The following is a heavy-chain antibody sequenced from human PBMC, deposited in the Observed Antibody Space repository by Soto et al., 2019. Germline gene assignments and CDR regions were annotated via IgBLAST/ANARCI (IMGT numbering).Heavy chain of an antibody. CDR1: GGTFSSYA. CDR3: ARDSDGSGSYYISWFDP. D-gene: IGHD3-10*01. Sequence: GASVKVSCKASGGTFSSYAISWVRQAPGQGLEWMGGIIPIFGTANYAQKFQGRVTITADESTSTAYMELSSLRSEDTAVYYCARDSDGSGSYYISWFDPWGQGTLVTVSS. V-gene: IGHV1-69*13. J-gene: IGHJ5*02. CDR2: IIPIFGTA.